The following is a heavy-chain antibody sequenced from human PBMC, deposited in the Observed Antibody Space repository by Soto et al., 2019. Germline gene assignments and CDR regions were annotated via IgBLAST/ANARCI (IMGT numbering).Heavy chain of an antibody. CDR2: INPNSGGT. V-gene: IGHV1-2*04. CDR3: ARGTLYDFWSGSPLGYYGMDV. J-gene: IGHJ6*02. CDR1: GYTFTGYY. D-gene: IGHD3-3*01. Sequence: ASVKVSCKASGYTFTGYYMHWVRQAPGQGLEWMGWINPNSGGTNYAQKFQGWVTMTRDTSISTAYMELSGLRSDDTAVYYCARGTLYDFWSGSPLGYYGMDVWGQGTTVTVSS.